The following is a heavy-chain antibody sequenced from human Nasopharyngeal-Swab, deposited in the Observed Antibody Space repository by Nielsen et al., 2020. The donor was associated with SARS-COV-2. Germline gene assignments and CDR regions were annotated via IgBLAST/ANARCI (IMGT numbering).Heavy chain of an antibody. V-gene: IGHV3-33*06. CDR1: GFTFSSYG. CDR3: AKGFYGDRDY. CDR2: IWYDGSNK. Sequence: GESLKISCAASGFTFSSYGMHWVRQAPGKGLEWVALIWYDGSNKYYADSAKGRFTISRDNSNNTLYLQMNSLRAEDTAVYYCAKGFYGDRDYWGQGTLVTVSS. D-gene: IGHD3-10*01. J-gene: IGHJ4*02.